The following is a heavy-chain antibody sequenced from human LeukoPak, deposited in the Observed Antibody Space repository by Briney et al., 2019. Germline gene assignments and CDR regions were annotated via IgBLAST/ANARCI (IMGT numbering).Heavy chain of an antibody. CDR2: INPHSGET. CDR1: GYTFTGYY. V-gene: IGHV1-2*02. CDR3: AKMGYCSITSCYPHLSTDYFQH. J-gene: IGHJ1*01. Sequence: ASVTVSCKATGYTFTGYYMHWVRQAPGQGLEWMGWINPHSGETKYAQKFQGRVTMTRDTSITTAYMELNSLRSDDTAVYYCAKMGYCSITSCYPHLSTDYFQHWGPGTLVSVSS. D-gene: IGHD2-2*01.